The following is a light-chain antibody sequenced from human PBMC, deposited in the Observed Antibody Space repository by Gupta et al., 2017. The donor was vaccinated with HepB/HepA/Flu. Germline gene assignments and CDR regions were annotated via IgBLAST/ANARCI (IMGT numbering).Light chain of an antibody. CDR3: CACEGSGTCGV. V-gene: IGLV2-23*02. J-gene: IGLJ3*02. CDR1: SSAAGSYNL. Sequence: HSALTQPASLSGSLGHPITISCTGISSAAGSYNLVSWYQQHPGTAPKLMIYDVTQRPSGVSDRFSGSKSGTTASLTITGLQAEDEADYYCCACEGSGTCGVFGGGTKLTVL. CDR2: DVT.